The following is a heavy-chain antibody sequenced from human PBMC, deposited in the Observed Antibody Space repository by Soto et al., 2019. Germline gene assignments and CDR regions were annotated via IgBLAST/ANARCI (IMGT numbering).Heavy chain of an antibody. CDR1: GGSISSSSYY. CDR3: ARHDGFSSGWIFDY. D-gene: IGHD6-19*01. J-gene: IGHJ4*01. Sequence: PSETLSLTCTVSGGSISSSSYYWSWIRQPPGKTLEWIGTIYYHGNTYSNPSLKSRVTISVDTSNNQLSLKLRSVTAADTAVYYCARHDGFSSGWIFDYWGHGTLVTVSS. V-gene: IGHV4-39*01. CDR2: IYYHGNT.